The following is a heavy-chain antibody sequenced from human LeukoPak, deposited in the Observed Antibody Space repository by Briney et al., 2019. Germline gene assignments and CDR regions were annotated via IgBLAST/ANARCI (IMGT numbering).Heavy chain of an antibody. CDR3: VRDRHGYYFDSSDYYPLGY. CDR2: IGFDGRGK. D-gene: IGHD3-22*01. V-gene: IGHV3-30*02. Sequence: GGSLRLSCAASGFTFSSFGMHWVRQAPGKGLEWLAFIGFDGRGKYHIDSVKGRFSISRDDSMNTLHLQMDSLRAEDTAVYFCVRDRHGYYFDSSDYYPLGYWGQGTLVTVSS. CDR1: GFTFSSFG. J-gene: IGHJ4*02.